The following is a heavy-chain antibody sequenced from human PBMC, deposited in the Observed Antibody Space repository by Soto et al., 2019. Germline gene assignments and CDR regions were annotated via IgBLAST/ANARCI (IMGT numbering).Heavy chain of an antibody. Sequence: SETLSLTCSASGGSITGGGYFWLWNRHPPGKGLQWKGYIYCSGSTYYNPSLKSRVTIAVDTSKNPYSLKRSSLTAAATAVYYCARAIVLMVYAPVGYGMDVWGQGTTVTVSS. CDR3: ARAIVLMVYAPVGYGMDV. J-gene: IGHJ6*02. V-gene: IGHV4-30-4*01. D-gene: IGHD2-8*01. CDR2: IYCSGST. CDR1: GGSITGGGYF.